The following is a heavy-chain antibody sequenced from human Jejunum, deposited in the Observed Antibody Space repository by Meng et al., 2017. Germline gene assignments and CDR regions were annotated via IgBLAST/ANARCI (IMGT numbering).Heavy chain of an antibody. Sequence: SETLSLTCAISGDSVFSNTAAWSWMRQSPSRGLEWLGRTYYRSKGYNEYATSMKSRITVNPDTSKQQFSLQLDSVTPEDTAVYGCARDSRGSGDLAGAFDIWGQGTMVTVSS. D-gene: IGHD4-17*01. J-gene: IGHJ3*02. CDR2: TYYRSKGYN. V-gene: IGHV6-1*01. CDR1: GDSVFSNTAA. CDR3: ARDSRGSGDLAGAFDI.